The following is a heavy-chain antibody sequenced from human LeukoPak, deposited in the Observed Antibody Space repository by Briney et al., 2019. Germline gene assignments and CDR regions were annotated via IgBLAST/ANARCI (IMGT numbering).Heavy chain of an antibody. V-gene: IGHV5-51*01. D-gene: IGHD3-9*01. CDR1: GYSFNNYW. J-gene: IGHJ3*02. Sequence: GALKVPRQGSGYSFNNYWIGWVRQDPGKGLEGIGIFYSCNSETRYSPSFQGQVTISADKSISTAYLQWSSLKASDTAMYYCARRFYDILTGSRDAFDIWGQGTMVTVSS. CDR2: FYSCNSET. CDR3: ARRFYDILTGSRDAFDI.